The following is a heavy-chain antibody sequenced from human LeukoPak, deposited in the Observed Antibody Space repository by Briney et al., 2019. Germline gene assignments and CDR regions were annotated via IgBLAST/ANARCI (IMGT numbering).Heavy chain of an antibody. CDR2: INPNSGGT. D-gene: IGHD4-11*01. V-gene: IGHV1-2*02. CDR1: GYTFTGYY. CDR3: AGDRGRYSNYVCDY. Sequence: ASVKVSCKASGYTFTGYYMHWVRQAPGQGLEWMGWINPNSGGTNYAQKFQGRVTMTRDTSISTACMELSRLRSDDTAVYYCAGDRGRYSNYVCDYWGQGTLVTVSS. J-gene: IGHJ4*01.